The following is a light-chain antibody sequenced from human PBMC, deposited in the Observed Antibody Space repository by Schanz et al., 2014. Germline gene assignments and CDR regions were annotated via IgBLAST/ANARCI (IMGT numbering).Light chain of an antibody. J-gene: IGKJ1*01. CDR3: QQYNSYPWT. CDR1: QGISSW. CDR2: DAS. Sequence: DIQMTQSPSSLSASVGDRVTITCRASQGISSWLAWYQQKPGKAPKLLIYDASSLESGVPSRFSGSGSGTDFTLTISCLQSEDFATYYCQQYNSYPWTFGQGTKVEIK. V-gene: IGKV1D-16*01.